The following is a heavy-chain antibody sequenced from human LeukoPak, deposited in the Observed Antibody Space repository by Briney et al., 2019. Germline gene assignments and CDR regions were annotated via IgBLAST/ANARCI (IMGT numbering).Heavy chain of an antibody. CDR2: MNPNSGNT. V-gene: IGHV1-8*01. J-gene: IGHJ4*02. D-gene: IGHD1-26*01. CDR1: GYTFTSYD. Sequence: ASVKVSCKASGYTFTSYDINWVRQATGQGLGWMGWMNPNSGNTGYAQKFQGRVTMTRNTSISTAYMELSSLRSEDTAVYYCARALYSGSYYVFDYWGQGTLVTVSS. CDR3: ARALYSGSYYVFDY.